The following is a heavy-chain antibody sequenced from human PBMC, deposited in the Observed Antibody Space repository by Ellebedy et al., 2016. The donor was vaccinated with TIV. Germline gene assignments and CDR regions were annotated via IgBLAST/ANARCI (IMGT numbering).Heavy chain of an antibody. Sequence: SQTLSLTXXISGGSVSSNSAAWNWIRQSPSRGLEWLGRTYYRSKWYNDYAVSVKSRITINPDTSKNQFSLQLNSVTPEDTAVYYCARDRVVIALRYYYYGMDVWGQGTTVTVSS. CDR2: TYYRSKWYN. J-gene: IGHJ6*02. CDR1: GGSVSSNSAA. V-gene: IGHV6-1*01. CDR3: ARDRVVIALRYYYYGMDV. D-gene: IGHD2-21*01.